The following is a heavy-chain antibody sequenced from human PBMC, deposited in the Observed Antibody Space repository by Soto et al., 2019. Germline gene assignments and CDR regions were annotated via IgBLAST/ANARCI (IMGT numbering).Heavy chain of an antibody. CDR1: GFSFANYA. J-gene: IGHJ4*02. V-gene: IGHV3-23*01. D-gene: IGHD4-17*01. Sequence: EVQLLASGGGLVQRGGSLRLSCAASGFSFANYALSWVRQAPGKGLEWVATFSAGGRAYYADSVKGRFTIAKDIYKNTMHLQASSLRADDTAVYYCAKASIPEHYGDTPFDYWGQGTRVTVSS. CDR3: AKASIPEHYGDTPFDY. CDR2: FSAGGRA.